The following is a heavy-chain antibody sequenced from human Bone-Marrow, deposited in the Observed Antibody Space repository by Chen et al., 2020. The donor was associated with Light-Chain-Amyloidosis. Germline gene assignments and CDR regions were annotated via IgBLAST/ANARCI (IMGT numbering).Heavy chain of an antibody. CDR2: ISGSCGST. D-gene: IGHD3-10*01. Sequence: EVQLLESGGGLVQPGGSLRLSCAASGFTFSSYAMTCVRQAPGKGLEWVSTISGSCGSTYYADSVKGRFTISRDNSKNTLYLQMNSLRAEDTAVYYCANTGGAVNPYFYYYYMDVWGRGTTVTVSS. CDR1: GFTFSSYA. V-gene: IGHV3-23*01. CDR3: ANTGGAVNPYFYYYYMDV. J-gene: IGHJ6*03.